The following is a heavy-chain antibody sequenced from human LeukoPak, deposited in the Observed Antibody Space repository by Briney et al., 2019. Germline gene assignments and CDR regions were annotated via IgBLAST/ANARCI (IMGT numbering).Heavy chain of an antibody. CDR1: GGSISSGGYY. D-gene: IGHD3-10*02. CDR3: AGTLFRVYYYCMDV. Sequence: SQTLSLTCTVSGGSISSGGYYWSWIRQHPGKGLEWIGYIYYSGSTYYNPSLKSRVTISVDTSKNQFSLKLSSVTAADTAVYYCAGTLFRVYYYCMDVWGQGTTVTVSS. CDR2: IYYSGST. V-gene: IGHV4-31*03. J-gene: IGHJ6*02.